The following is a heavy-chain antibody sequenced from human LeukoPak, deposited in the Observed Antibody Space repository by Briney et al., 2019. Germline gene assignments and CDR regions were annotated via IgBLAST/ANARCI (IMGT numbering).Heavy chain of an antibody. Sequence: SSETLSLTCTVSGGSISSYYWSWIRQPPGKGLEWIGYIYYSGSTNYNPSLKSRVTISVDTSKNQFSLKLSSVTAADTAVYYCARARGRCCSGGSCYYDYWGQGTLVTVSS. V-gene: IGHV4-59*01. CDR1: GGSISSYY. J-gene: IGHJ4*02. CDR3: ARARGRCCSGGSCYYDY. D-gene: IGHD2-15*01. CDR2: IYYSGST.